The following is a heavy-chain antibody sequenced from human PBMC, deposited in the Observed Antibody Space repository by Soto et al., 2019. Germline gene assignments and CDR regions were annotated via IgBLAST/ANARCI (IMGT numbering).Heavy chain of an antibody. CDR1: GFSLSNARMG. V-gene: IGHV2-5*02. Sequence: SGPTLVNPTETLTLTCTVSGFSLSNARMGVSWIRQPPGKALEWLALIYWDDDQRYSPPLKDRLTISKDTSRSRVVLTISNMNPEDTGTYFCAHAGDYDLLSFDHWGPGTLVTVSS. CDR2: IYWDDDQ. D-gene: IGHD4-17*01. CDR3: AHAGDYDLLSFDH. J-gene: IGHJ4*02.